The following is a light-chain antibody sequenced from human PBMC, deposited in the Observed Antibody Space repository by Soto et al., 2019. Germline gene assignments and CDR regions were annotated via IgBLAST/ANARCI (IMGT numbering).Light chain of an antibody. J-gene: IGLJ3*02. CDR3: SSYTSSSPTWV. Sequence: QSALTQPASVSGSPGQSITISCTGTSSDGGGYNYVSWYQQHPGKAPKLMIYEVSNRPSGVSNRFSGSKSGNTASLTISGLQAEDEADYYCSSYTSSSPTWVFGGGTKVTVL. CDR2: EVS. V-gene: IGLV2-14*01. CDR1: SSDGGGYNY.